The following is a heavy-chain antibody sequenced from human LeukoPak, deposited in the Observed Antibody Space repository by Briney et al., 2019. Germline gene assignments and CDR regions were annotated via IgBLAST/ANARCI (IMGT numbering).Heavy chain of an antibody. J-gene: IGHJ6*03. CDR3: ARGVKQLASFYFYMDV. CDR1: GGSFSGYL. CDR2: INHSGTT. D-gene: IGHD3-22*01. V-gene: IGHV4-34*01. Sequence: SETLSLTCGVSGGSFSGYLWNWVRQSPGKGLGWIGEINHSGTTNYNPSLKSRVTISLDRSRNQFSLNLTSVTAADTAVFYCARGVKQLASFYFYMDVLGKGTTVTVSS.